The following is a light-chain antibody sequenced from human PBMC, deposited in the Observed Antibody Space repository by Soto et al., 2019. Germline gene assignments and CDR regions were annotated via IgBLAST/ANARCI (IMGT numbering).Light chain of an antibody. CDR2: RAS. V-gene: IGKV1-5*03. Sequence: DIQMTQSPSTLSASVGDRVTITCRASQSTRDWLAWYQQKPGKAPKLLIYRASSLESGVPSRFSGSGSGTEFTLTISSLQPDDFETYYCQQYTSYSWTFGQGTKVDIK. CDR3: QQYTSYSWT. J-gene: IGKJ1*01. CDR1: QSTRDW.